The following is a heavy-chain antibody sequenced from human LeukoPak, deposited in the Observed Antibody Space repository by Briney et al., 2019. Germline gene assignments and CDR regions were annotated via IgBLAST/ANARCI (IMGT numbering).Heavy chain of an antibody. CDR1: GYTFTGYY. CDR3: ARALYYYDSSGYID. D-gene: IGHD3-22*01. V-gene: IGHV1-2*02. CDR2: INPNSGGT. Sequence: ASVKVSCKASGYTFTGYYMHWVRQAPGQGLEWMGWINPNSGGTNYAQKFQGRVTMTRDTSISTAYMELSRLRSDDTAVYYCARALYYYDSSGYIDWDQGTLVTVSS. J-gene: IGHJ4*02.